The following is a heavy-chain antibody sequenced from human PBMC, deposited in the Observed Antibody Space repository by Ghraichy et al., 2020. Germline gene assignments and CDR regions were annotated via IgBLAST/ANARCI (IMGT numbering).Heavy chain of an antibody. Sequence: GESLNISCAASGFTFTSNAMSWVRQTPGKGLEWVSGISGGGTTTYYADSVKGRFTISRDNSKNTLYLQMSSLGVEDTAVYYCAKLAWEVLRGAFDIWGQGTVVTVSS. V-gene: IGHV3-23*01. D-gene: IGHD1-26*01. J-gene: IGHJ3*02. CDR2: ISGGGTTT. CDR3: AKLAWEVLRGAFDI. CDR1: GFTFTSNA.